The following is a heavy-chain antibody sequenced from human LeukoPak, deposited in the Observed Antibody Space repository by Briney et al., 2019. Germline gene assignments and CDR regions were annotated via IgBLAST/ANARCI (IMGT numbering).Heavy chain of an antibody. CDR3: ARDQGSGYYYYGMDV. CDR1: GFTFSSYE. Sequence: GGSLRLSCAASGFTFSSYEMNWVRQAPGKGLEGVSYINSSGSTIYYADSVKGRFTISRDNAKNSLYLQMNSLRAEDTAVYYCARDQGSGYYYYGMDVWGKGTTVTVSS. D-gene: IGHD2-15*01. V-gene: IGHV3-48*03. J-gene: IGHJ6*04. CDR2: INSSGSTI.